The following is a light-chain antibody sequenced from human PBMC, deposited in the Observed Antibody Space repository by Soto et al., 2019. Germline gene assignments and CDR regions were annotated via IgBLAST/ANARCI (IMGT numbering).Light chain of an antibody. CDR1: QSISNY. CDR3: QQSYSTPRT. CDR2: GAS. J-gene: IGKJ1*01. Sequence: DIQMTQSPSSLSASVGDRVTISCRSSQSISNYLNWYQQKPGKAPKVLIYGASSLQSGVPSRFSGSGSGTDFSLTISSLQPEDFASYYCQQSYSTPRTFGQGTKVEIK. V-gene: IGKV1-39*01.